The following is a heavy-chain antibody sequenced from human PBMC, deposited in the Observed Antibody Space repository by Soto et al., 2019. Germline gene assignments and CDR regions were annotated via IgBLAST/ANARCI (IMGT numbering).Heavy chain of an antibody. CDR2: IIPIFGTA. D-gene: IGHD5-18*01. CDR1: GGTFSSYA. CDR3: ARARYSYGLREYYYYYYGMDV. V-gene: IGHV1-69*13. J-gene: IGHJ6*02. Sequence: SVKVSCKASGGTFSSYAISWVRQAPGQGLEWMGGIIPIFGTANYAQKFQGRVTITADESTSTACMELSSLRSEDTAVYYCARARYSYGLREYYYYYYGMDVWGQGTTVTVSS.